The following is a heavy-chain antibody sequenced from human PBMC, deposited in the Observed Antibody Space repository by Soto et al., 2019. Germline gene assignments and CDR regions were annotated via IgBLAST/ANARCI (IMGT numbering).Heavy chain of an antibody. CDR3: AKDAARTSGWYYFDD. CDR2: MSNSGDNT. D-gene: IGHD6-19*01. J-gene: IGHJ4*02. Sequence: GGSLRLSCAASGFTFSTYAMGWVRQAPGKGLEWLSVMSNSGDNTYYADSVKGRFTISRDNSENTLYLQMSSLRAEDTAVYYCAKDAARTSGWYYFDDRGQGTMVTASS. V-gene: IGHV3-23*01. CDR1: GFTFSTYA.